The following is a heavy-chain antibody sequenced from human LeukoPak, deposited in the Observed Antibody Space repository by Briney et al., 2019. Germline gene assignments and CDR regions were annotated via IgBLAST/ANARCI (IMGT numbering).Heavy chain of an antibody. CDR1: GFTFSSYW. Sequence: GGSLRLSCAASGFTFSSYWMHWVRQAPGKGLVWVSRINTDGSSTSYADSVKGRFTISRDNAKNTLYLQMNSLRAEDTAVYYCARDRPLGSYARFDAFDIWGQGTMVTVSS. CDR2: INTDGSST. V-gene: IGHV3-74*01. CDR3: ARDRPLGSYARFDAFDI. D-gene: IGHD1-26*01. J-gene: IGHJ3*02.